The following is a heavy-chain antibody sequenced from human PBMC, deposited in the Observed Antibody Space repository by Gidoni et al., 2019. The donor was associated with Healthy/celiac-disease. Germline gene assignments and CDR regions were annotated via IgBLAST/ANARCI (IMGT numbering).Heavy chain of an antibody. CDR3: AREVAVAGNFDY. J-gene: IGHJ4*02. CDR1: GFTFSSYS. Sequence: EVPLVESGGGLVQPVASLSLSCAASGFTFSSYSMNWVRQAPGKGLEWVSYISSRSSTIYYADSVKGRFTISRDNAKNSLYLQMNSLRDEDTAVYYCAREVAVAGNFDYWGQGTLVTVSS. V-gene: IGHV3-48*02. D-gene: IGHD6-19*01. CDR2: ISSRSSTI.